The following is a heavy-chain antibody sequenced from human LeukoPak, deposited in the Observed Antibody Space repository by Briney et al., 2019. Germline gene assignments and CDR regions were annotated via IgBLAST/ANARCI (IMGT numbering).Heavy chain of an antibody. CDR1: EFSVKYNY. Sequence: GGSLRLSCAASEFSVKYNYMSWVRQAPGKGLEWVSVIYSGGSTYYADSVKGRFTISRDNSKNTLYLQMNSLRAEDTAVYYCARVRPYDYVWGSYRPFDYWGQGTLVTVSS. CDR3: ARVRPYDYVWGSYRPFDY. J-gene: IGHJ4*02. D-gene: IGHD3-16*02. CDR2: IYSGGST. V-gene: IGHV3-53*01.